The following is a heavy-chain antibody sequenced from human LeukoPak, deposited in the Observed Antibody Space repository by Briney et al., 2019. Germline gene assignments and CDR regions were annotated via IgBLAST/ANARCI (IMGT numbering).Heavy chain of an antibody. CDR2: ITSSGSHI. Sequence: KPGGSLRLSCVASGFTFSSYTMNWVRQAPGKGLEWVSSITSSGSHIYYADSVKGRFTISRDNAKNSLYLQMNSLRAEDTAVYYCARAPDTAMVGFDYWGQGTLVTVSS. V-gene: IGHV3-21*01. CDR3: ARAPDTAMVGFDY. J-gene: IGHJ4*02. CDR1: GFTFSSYT. D-gene: IGHD5-18*01.